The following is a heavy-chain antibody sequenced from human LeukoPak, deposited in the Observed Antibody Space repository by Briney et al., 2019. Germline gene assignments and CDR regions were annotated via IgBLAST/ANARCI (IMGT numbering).Heavy chain of an antibody. V-gene: IGHV3-30*02. J-gene: IGHJ4*02. D-gene: IGHD3-10*01. CDR3: AKDGMVRGVINY. CDR1: GFSFSRYG. CDR2: IRDNGSTR. Sequence: GGSLRLSCAASGFSFSRYGLHWVRQAPGKGLEWMAFIRDNGSTRYYADSVKGRFTVSRDNSKNTLYLQMNSLRAEDTAVYYCAKDGMVRGVINYWGQGTLVTVSS.